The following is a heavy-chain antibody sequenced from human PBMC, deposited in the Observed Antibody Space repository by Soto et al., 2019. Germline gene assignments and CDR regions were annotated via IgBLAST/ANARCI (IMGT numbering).Heavy chain of an antibody. J-gene: IGHJ4*02. V-gene: IGHV4-61*01. CDR3: ASSEVGNSYGLLNY. Sequence: SETLSLTCTVSGGSVSSGSYYGSWIRQPPGKGLEWIGYIFYSGSTNYKPSLKSRVTISIDTSKNQFSLNLNSVTAADTAVYYCASSEVGNSYGLLNYCGQGALVIVSS. CDR1: GGSVSSGSYY. CDR2: IFYSGST. D-gene: IGHD5-18*01.